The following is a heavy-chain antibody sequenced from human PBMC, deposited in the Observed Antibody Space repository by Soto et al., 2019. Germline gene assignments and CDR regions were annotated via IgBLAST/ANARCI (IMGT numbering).Heavy chain of an antibody. J-gene: IGHJ5*02. D-gene: IGHD6-6*01. CDR2: IYDSESA. CDR3: ARAFSSSSAVDL. CDR1: GESISSGGYY. Sequence: QVQLQESGPGLVKPSQTLSLTCTVSGESISSGGYYWSWIRHHPGKGLEWIGYIYDSESAYDNPSLKSRVTISMDTSKNQFAMRLSSVTAADTAVYFCARAFSSSSAVDLWGQGTQVTVSS. V-gene: IGHV4-31*03.